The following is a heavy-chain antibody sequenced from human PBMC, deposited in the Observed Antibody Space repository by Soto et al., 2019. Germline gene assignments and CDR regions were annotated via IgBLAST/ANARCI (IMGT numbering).Heavy chain of an antibody. V-gene: IGHV4-59*01. D-gene: IGHD6-19*01. J-gene: IGHJ6*02. CDR1: GGSISSYY. CDR2: IYYSGST. CDR3: ARGPYSSGWLYGGYYYYYYGMDV. Sequence: QVQLQESGPGLVKPSETLSLTCTVSGGSISSYYWSWIRQPPGKGLEWIGYIYYSGSTNYNPSLKSRVTISVDTSKNQFSLKLSSVTAADTAVYYCARGPYSSGWLYGGYYYYYYGMDVWGQGTTVTVSS.